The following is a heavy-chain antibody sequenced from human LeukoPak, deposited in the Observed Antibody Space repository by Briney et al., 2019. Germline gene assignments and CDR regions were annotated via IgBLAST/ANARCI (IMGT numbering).Heavy chain of an antibody. J-gene: IGHJ5*02. CDR3: ARVAPRITMIVVVTPNWFDP. CDR1: GYTFTNYG. V-gene: IGHV1-18*01. Sequence: ASVKVSCKASGYTFTNYGISWVRQAPGQGLEWMGWISAYNGNTNYAQKLQGRVTMTTDTSTSTAYMELRSLRSDDTAVYYCARVAPRITMIVVVTPNWFDPWGQGTLVTVSS. D-gene: IGHD3-22*01. CDR2: ISAYNGNT.